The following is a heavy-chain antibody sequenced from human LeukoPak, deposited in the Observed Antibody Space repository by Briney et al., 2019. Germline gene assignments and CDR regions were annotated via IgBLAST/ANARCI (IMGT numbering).Heavy chain of an antibody. CDR2: IYYSGST. CDR1: GGSISSSSYY. Sequence: PSETLSLTCTVSGGSISSSSYYWGLIRQPPGKGLEWIGSIYYSGSTYYNPSLKSRVTISVDTSKNQFSLKLSSVTAADTAVYYCARGRRFGELLSPDWFDPWGQGTLLTVSS. CDR3: ARGRRFGELLSPDWFDP. D-gene: IGHD3-10*01. J-gene: IGHJ5*02. V-gene: IGHV4-39*01.